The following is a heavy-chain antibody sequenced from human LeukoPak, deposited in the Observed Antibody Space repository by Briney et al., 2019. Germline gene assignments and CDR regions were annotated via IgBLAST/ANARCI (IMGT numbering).Heavy chain of an antibody. CDR2: ISGSGGST. D-gene: IGHD3-22*01. Sequence: GGSLRLSCAASGFTFSSYAMSWVRQAPGKGLEWVSAISGSGGSTYYADSVKGRFTISRDNSKNTLYLQMNSLRAEDTAVYYCAKGENYYDSSGYVDYWGQGTLVTVSS. CDR3: AKGENYYDSSGYVDY. CDR1: GFTFSSYA. V-gene: IGHV3-23*01. J-gene: IGHJ4*02.